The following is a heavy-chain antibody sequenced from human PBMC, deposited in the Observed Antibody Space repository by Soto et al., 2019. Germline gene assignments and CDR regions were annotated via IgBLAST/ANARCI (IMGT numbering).Heavy chain of an antibody. CDR3: ARLGGRLDLDP. CDR2: IYYSGST. J-gene: IGHJ5*02. CDR1: GGSISSSSYY. D-gene: IGHD2-15*01. V-gene: IGHV4-39*01. Sequence: QLQLQESGPGLVKPSETLSLTCTVSGGSISSSSYYWGWIRQPPGKGLEWIGSIYYSGSTYYNPSLKSRVTISVDTTKNQFSLKLRSVTAADTAVYYCARLGGRLDLDPWGQGTLVTVSS.